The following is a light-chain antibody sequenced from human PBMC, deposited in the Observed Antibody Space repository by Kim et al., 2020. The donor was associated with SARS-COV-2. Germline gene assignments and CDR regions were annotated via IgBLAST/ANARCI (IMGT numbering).Light chain of an antibody. CDR3: SSFSSSTLYV. CDR1: DVGAYNS. J-gene: IGLJ1*01. CDR2: DVS. Sequence: QSVLTQPASVSGSPGQSITISCDVGAYNSVSWYQQHPGKAPRLIIYDVSNRPSGVSNRFSGSKSGNTASLTISGLQAEDEADYYCSSFSSSTLYVFG. V-gene: IGLV2-14*03.